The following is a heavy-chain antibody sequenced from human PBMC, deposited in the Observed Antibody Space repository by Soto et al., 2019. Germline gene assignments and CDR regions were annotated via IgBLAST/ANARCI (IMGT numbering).Heavy chain of an antibody. D-gene: IGHD3-10*01. Sequence: QVQLVQSGAEVKKPGSSVKVSCKASSDTFSFYTINWVRQAPGLGLEWVGRINPILSMSNYAQKFQGRVTMTADKSTSTAYMELRSLRSEDTAMYYCATSYGSGYRAFDYWGQGALVTVSS. CDR3: ATSYGSGYRAFDY. CDR1: SDTFSFYT. CDR2: INPILSMS. J-gene: IGHJ4*02. V-gene: IGHV1-69*02.